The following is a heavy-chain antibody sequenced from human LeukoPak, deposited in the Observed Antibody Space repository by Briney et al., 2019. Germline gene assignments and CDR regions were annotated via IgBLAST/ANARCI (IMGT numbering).Heavy chain of an antibody. J-gene: IGHJ6*02. V-gene: IGHV4-34*01. CDR3: ARCPRRLRFYDMDV. CDR1: GGSFSGYY. Sequence: SETLSLTCAVYGGSFSGYYWSWIRQPPVKGLEWIGEINHSGSTNYNPPLKSRVTISVDTSKNQFSLKLSSVTAADTAVYYCARCPRRLRFYDMDVWGQGTTVTVSS. CDR2: INHSGST. D-gene: IGHD3-3*01.